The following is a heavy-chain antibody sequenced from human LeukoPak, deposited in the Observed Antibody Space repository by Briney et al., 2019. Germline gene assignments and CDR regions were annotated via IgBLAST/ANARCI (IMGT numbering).Heavy chain of an antibody. CDR3: ASFQYDYYGSGSYSSCWFDP. V-gene: IGHV4-59*08. J-gene: IGHJ5*02. Sequence: SQTLSLTCTVSGGSIGSYYWSWIRQPPGKGLEWIGYVYYSGSTNYNPSLKSRVTISVDTSKNQFSLKLSSVTAADTAVYYCASFQYDYYGSGSYSSCWFDPWGQGTLVTVSS. D-gene: IGHD3-10*01. CDR1: GGSIGSYY. CDR2: VYYSGST.